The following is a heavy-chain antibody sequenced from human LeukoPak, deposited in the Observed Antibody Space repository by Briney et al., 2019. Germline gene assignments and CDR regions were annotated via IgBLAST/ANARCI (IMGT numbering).Heavy chain of an antibody. Sequence: PGGSLRLSCAASGFTFSSYAMSWVRQAPGKGLEWVSAISGSGGSTYYADSVKGRLTISRDNSKSTLYLQMNSLRAEDTAVYYCATYGSGSNYRKAFDYWGQGTLVTVSS. CDR3: ATYGSGSNYRKAFDY. V-gene: IGHV3-23*01. CDR1: GFTFSSYA. CDR2: ISGSGGST. D-gene: IGHD3-10*01. J-gene: IGHJ4*02.